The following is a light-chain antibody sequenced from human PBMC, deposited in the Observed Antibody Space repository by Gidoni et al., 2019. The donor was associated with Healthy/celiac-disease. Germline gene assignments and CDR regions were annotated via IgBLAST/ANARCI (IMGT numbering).Light chain of an antibody. CDR2: GKN. CDR1: SLRSYY. V-gene: IGLV3-19*01. Sequence: SSELTQAPAVSVALGQTVRITCQGDSLRSYYASWYQQNPGQAPVLVIYGKNNRPSGIPDRFSGSSSGNTASLTITGAQAEDEADYDCNSRDSSGNHLGVFGGGTKLTVL. J-gene: IGLJ3*02. CDR3: NSRDSSGNHLGV.